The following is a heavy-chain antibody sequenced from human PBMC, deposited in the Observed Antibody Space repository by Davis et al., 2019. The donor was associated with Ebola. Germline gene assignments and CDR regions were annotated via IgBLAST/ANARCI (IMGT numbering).Heavy chain of an antibody. CDR3: ARAAYSGYYYMDV. J-gene: IGHJ6*03. CDR2: ISAYNGNT. D-gene: IGHD2-21*01. Sequence: ASVKVSCKASGYTFTSYGISWVRQAPGQGLEWMGWISAYNGNTNYAQKLQGRVTMTRDTSTSTVYMELSSLRSEDTAVYYCARAAYSGYYYMDVWGKGTTVTVSS. V-gene: IGHV1-18*04. CDR1: GYTFTSYG.